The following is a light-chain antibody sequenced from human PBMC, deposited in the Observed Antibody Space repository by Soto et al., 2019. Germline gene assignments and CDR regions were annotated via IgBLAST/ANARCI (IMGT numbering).Light chain of an antibody. J-gene: IGKJ3*01. V-gene: IGKV3-15*01. Sequence: EIVMTQSPATLSVSPGERATLSCRASQSVSSNLAWYQQKPGQAPRLLIYGASTRATGIPARFSGSGSGTGFTLTISSLQSEDFAVYYCQQYNNWPLTFGPGTKVDIK. CDR3: QQYNNWPLT. CDR1: QSVSSN. CDR2: GAS.